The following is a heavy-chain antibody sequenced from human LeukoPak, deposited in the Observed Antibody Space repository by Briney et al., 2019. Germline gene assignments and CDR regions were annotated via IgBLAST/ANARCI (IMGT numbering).Heavy chain of an antibody. Sequence: SETLSLTCTLYGDSISTYYWSWIRQPPGKGLECLGFIFHTGTTNYNPSLKSRVTISVDTSKNQFSLKLSSVTAADTAIYYCARTYCSTNACPFDRWGQGTLVTVSS. V-gene: IGHV4-59*08. D-gene: IGHD2-2*01. CDR3: ARTYCSTNACPFDR. CDR2: IFHTGTT. J-gene: IGHJ4*02. CDR1: GDSISTYY.